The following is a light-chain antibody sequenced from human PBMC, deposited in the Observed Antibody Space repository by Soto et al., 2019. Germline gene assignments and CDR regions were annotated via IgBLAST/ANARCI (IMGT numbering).Light chain of an antibody. CDR1: SSNIGNNY. V-gene: IGLV1-51*02. CDR2: ENN. CDR3: GTWDSSLSAYV. Sequence: QPVLTQPPSGSAAPGQKVTISCSESSSNIGNNYVSWYQQLPGTAPKLLIYENNKRPSGIPDRFSGSKSGTSATLGITGLQTGDEADYYCGTWDSSLSAYVFGTGTKVTVL. J-gene: IGLJ1*01.